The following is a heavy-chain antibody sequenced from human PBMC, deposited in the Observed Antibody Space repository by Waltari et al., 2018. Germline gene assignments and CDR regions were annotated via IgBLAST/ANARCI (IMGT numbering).Heavy chain of an antibody. CDR2: IYPGDSES. J-gene: IGHJ6*02. D-gene: IGHD2-8*01. V-gene: IGHV5-51*01. CDR1: GYSFTSYW. CDR3: ARSVYADYSYYGMDV. Sequence: EVQLVQSGAEVKKPGESLKISCTGSGYSFTSYWIGWVRQMPGKGLEWMGTIYPGDSESRYSPSFQGQVTISADKSISTAYLQWSSLKASDTAMYYCARSVYADYSYYGMDVWGQGTTVTVSS.